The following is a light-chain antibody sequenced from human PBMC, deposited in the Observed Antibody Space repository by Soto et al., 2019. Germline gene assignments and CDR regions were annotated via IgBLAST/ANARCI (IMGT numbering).Light chain of an antibody. CDR2: GNS. J-gene: IGLJ1*01. CDR1: SSNIGATYD. Sequence: QSVLTQPPSASGAPGQRVTISCTGSSSNIGATYDVQWYQQLPGTAPKLLIYGNSNRPSGVPDRFSGSKSGTSASLAITGLQADDEADYYCQSYDSSLSAHYVFGTGTK. V-gene: IGLV1-40*01. CDR3: QSYDSSLSAHYV.